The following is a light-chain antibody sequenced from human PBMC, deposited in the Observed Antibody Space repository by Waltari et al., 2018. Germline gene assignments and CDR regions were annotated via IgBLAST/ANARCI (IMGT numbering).Light chain of an antibody. J-gene: IGKJ1*01. Sequence: TQLTQSPSSLSASVGDRVILTCRASEDIRNDLAWYQQQPGKAPKVLIYGTSILHSGVPSRFSGSGSGTDFTLTITHLQPEDFATYFCLHDYGYPRTFGQGTKVEVK. CDR3: LHDYGYPRT. V-gene: IGKV1-6*01. CDR2: GTS. CDR1: EDIRND.